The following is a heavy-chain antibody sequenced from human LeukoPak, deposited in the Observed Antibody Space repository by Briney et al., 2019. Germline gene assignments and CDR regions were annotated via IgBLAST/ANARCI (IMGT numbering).Heavy chain of an antibody. V-gene: IGHV1-2*02. CDR2: INPNSGGT. CDR1: GYTFTGYY. J-gene: IGHJ4*02. CDR3: ARVAVGATEGNFDY. Sequence: ASVKVSCKASGYTFTGYYMHWVRQAPGQGLEWMGWINPNSGGTNYAQKFQGRVTMTRDTSISTAYMELSRLRSDDTAVYYCARVAVGATEGNFDYWGQGTLVTVSS. D-gene: IGHD1-26*01.